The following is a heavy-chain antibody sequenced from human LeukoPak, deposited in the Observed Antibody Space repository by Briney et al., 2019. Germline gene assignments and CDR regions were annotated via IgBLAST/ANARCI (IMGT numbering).Heavy chain of an antibody. CDR1: GGSISSGGYY. D-gene: IGHD3-3*01. J-gene: IGHJ6*02. CDR2: INHSGST. V-gene: IGHV4-39*07. Sequence: PSETLSLTCTVSGGSISSGGYYWSWIRQPPGKGLEWIGEINHSGSTNYNPPLKSRVTISVDTSKNQFSLKLSSVTAADTAVYYCARGLYDFWSGYYTYYYYGMDVWGQGTTVTVSS. CDR3: ARGLYDFWSGYYTYYYYGMDV.